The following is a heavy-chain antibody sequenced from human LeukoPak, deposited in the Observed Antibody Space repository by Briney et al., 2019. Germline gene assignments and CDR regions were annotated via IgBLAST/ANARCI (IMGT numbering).Heavy chain of an antibody. CDR1: GFTFSSYG. J-gene: IGHJ5*02. D-gene: IGHD1-26*01. V-gene: IGHV3-23*01. CDR3: AKEWELPHSNWFDP. Sequence: SGGSLRLPCAASGFTFSSYGMSWVRQAPGKGLEWVSAISGSGGSTYYADSVKGRFTISRDNSKNTLYLQMNSLRAEDTAVYYCAKEWELPHSNWFDPWGQGTLVTVSS. CDR2: ISGSGGST.